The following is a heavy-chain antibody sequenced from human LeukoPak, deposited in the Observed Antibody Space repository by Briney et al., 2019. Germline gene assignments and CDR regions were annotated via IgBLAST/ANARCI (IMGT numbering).Heavy chain of an antibody. CDR3: ARSDTIGYSFGYGDY. D-gene: IGHD5-18*01. Sequence: SVKVSCKASGGTFSSYAISWVRQAPGQGLEWMGGIIPIFGTANYAQKFQGRVTITADESTSTAYMELSSLRSEDTAVYYCARSDTIGYSFGYGDYWGQGTLVTVSS. V-gene: IGHV1-69*13. CDR1: GGTFSSYA. J-gene: IGHJ4*02. CDR2: IIPIFGTA.